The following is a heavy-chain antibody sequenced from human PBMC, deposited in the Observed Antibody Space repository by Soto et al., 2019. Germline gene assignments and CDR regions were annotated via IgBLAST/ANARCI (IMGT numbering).Heavy chain of an antibody. Sequence: SLRLSCAASGFTFSSYWMSWVRQAPGKGLEWVANIKQDGSEKYYVDSVKGRFTISRDNAKNSLYLQMNSLRAEDTAVYYCARDQIYSNYALFGKYYYGMDVWGQGTTVTVSS. J-gene: IGHJ6*02. V-gene: IGHV3-7*01. CDR2: IKQDGSEK. D-gene: IGHD4-4*01. CDR1: GFTFSSYW. CDR3: ARDQIYSNYALFGKYYYGMDV.